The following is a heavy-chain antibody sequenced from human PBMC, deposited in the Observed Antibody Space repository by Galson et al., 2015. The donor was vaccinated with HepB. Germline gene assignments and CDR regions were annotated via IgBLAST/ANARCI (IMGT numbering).Heavy chain of an antibody. V-gene: IGHV3-73*01. J-gene: IGHJ4*02. Sequence: SLRLSCAASGFIFSGSAIHWVRQASGKGPEWTGRIRSKAENYATSYVASLKGRFTISRDDSKNTAYLHMIRLKTEDTAVYYCTRLGDFSGYSSRWGQGTLVTVSS. CDR3: TRLGDFSGYSSR. D-gene: IGHD2-2*01. CDR1: GFIFSGSA. CDR2: IRSKAENYAT.